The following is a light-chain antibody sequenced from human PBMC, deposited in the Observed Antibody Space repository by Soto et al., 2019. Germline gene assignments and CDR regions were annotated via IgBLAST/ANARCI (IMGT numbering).Light chain of an antibody. CDR3: QQSNNLPYT. CDR1: QSVSDN. J-gene: IGKJ2*01. Sequence: EVVMTQSPATLSVSLGERATLSCRASQSVSDNLAWYQQKPGQAPRLLIYGASTKATGIPARFSGSGSGTGFTLTISSLQSEDFAVYYCQQSNNLPYTFGQGTKLDIK. CDR2: GAS. V-gene: IGKV3-15*01.